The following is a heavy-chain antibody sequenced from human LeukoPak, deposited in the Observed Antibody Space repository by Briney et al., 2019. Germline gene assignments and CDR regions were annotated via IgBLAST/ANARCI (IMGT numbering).Heavy chain of an antibody. V-gene: IGHV4-34*01. D-gene: IGHD6-13*01. J-gene: IGHJ5*02. CDR3: ARYGMAAEGIWWFDP. CDR1: GGSLNGYY. Sequence: SATLSLTCAVYGGSLNGYYWSWIRQPPGKRLEWIGEIDHSGSTQYNPSLKSRVTISLDTSKKQFSLKLTSLTAADTAFYYCARYGMAAEGIWWFDPWGQGTLVTVSS. CDR2: IDHSGST.